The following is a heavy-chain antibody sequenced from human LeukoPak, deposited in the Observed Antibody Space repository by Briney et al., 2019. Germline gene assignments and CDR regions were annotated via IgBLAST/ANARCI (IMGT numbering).Heavy chain of an antibody. CDR3: ARGFGKVAANVFGGYTMDV. D-gene: IGHD6-6*01. Sequence: GVSLRLSCAASGFTVNSNYMSWVRQAPGKGLEWVSLIYTGGSTYYADSVKGRFTISRDNSKNTLYLQMNSLRPEDTAVYYCARGFGKVAANVFGGYTMDVWSQGTTVTVSS. J-gene: IGHJ6*02. V-gene: IGHV3-66*02. CDR1: GFTVNSNY. CDR2: IYTGGST.